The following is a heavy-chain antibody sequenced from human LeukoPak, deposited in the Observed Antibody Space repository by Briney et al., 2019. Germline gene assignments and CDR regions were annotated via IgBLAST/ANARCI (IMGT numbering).Heavy chain of an antibody. Sequence: GGSLRLSCAASGFTFSSYGMHWVRQAPGKGLEWVAVISYDGSNKYYAEFVKGRFTISRDNSKNTLYMQMNSLRAEDTAVYYCAKDRLAVAGTLILDYWGQGTLVTVSS. CDR2: ISYDGSNK. V-gene: IGHV3-30*18. D-gene: IGHD6-19*01. CDR1: GFTFSSYG. J-gene: IGHJ4*02. CDR3: AKDRLAVAGTLILDY.